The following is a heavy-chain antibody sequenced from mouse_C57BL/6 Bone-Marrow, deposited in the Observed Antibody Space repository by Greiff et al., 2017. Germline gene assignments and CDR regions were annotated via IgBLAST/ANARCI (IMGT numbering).Heavy chain of an antibody. CDR1: GYTFTSYW. D-gene: IGHD1-1*01. CDR3: ARLDYGSSY. J-gene: IGHJ3*01. CDR2: IDPSDSYP. V-gene: IGHV1-59*01. Sequence: VQLQQPGAELVRPGTSVKLSCQASGYTFTSYWMHWVKQRPGQGLEWIGVIDPSDSYPNYTQKFKGKATLTVDPSSSTAYMQLSSLTSGDSAVYYCARLDYGSSYWGQGTLVTVSA.